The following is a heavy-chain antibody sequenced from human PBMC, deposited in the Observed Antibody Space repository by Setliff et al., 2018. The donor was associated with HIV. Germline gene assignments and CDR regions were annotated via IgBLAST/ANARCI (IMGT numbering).Heavy chain of an antibody. V-gene: IGHV4-59*11. Sequence: SETLSLTCTVSGGSISNHYWSWIRQPPGKGPEWIGTIYNRGRTSYSPSLKSRVTIPVDTSKNQFSLILTSVTAADTAVYYCARVGDSRSSYGMDVWGQGTTVTVSS. CDR3: ARVGDSRSSYGMDV. CDR1: GGSISNHY. CDR2: IYNRGRT. D-gene: IGHD6-6*01. J-gene: IGHJ6*02.